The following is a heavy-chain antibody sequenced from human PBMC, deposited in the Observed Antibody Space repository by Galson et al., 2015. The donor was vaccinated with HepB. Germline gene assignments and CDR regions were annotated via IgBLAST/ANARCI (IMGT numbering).Heavy chain of an antibody. D-gene: IGHD6-13*01. CDR2: ISYDGSNK. J-gene: IGHJ3*02. Sequence: SLRLSCAAPGFTFSSYGMHWVRQAPGKGLEWVAVISYDGSNKYYADSVKGRFTISRDNSKNTLYLQMNSLRAEDTAVYYCAKDLGSSLDKAFDIWGQGTMVTVSS. CDR1: GFTFSSYG. V-gene: IGHV3-30*18. CDR3: AKDLGSSLDKAFDI.